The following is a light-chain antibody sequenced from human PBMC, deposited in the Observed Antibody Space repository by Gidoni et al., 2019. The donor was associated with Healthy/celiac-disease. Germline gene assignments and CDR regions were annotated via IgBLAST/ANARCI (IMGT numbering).Light chain of an antibody. CDR1: QSVSSY. J-gene: IGKJ4*01. CDR2: DAS. Sequence: IVLTQSPATLSLSPGERATLSCRASQSVSSYLAWYHQKPGQAPRLLIYDASNRATGSPARFSGSGSGTDVTLTISSLEPEDFAVYYGQQRSNWPLTFGGGTKVEIK. CDR3: QQRSNWPLT. V-gene: IGKV3-11*01.